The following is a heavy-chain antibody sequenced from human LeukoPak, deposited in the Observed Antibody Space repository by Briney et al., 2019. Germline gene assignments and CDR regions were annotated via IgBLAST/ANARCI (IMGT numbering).Heavy chain of an antibody. V-gene: IGHV3-30*18. CDR2: ISYDGSNK. CDR1: GFTFSSYG. Sequence: GRSLRLACAASGFTFSSYGMHWVRQAPGKGLEGVAVISYDGSNKYYADSVKGRFTISRDNSKNTLYLQMNSMRAEDTAVYYCAKNGGLRYFDCYLGYWGQGTLVTVSS. J-gene: IGHJ4*02. D-gene: IGHD3-9*01. CDR3: AKNGGLRYFDCYLGY.